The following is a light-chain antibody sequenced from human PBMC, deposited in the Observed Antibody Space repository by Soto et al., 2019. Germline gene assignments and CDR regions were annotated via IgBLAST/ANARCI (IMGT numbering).Light chain of an antibody. CDR1: NIAAKA. V-gene: IGLV3-21*02. Sequence: SYELTQPPSVSVAPGQTARFTCGGSNIAAKAVHWFQQRPGQAPVLVVYDNDDRPSGIPERFSGSTSGNTATLTIRRVEAGDEADYYCQLWDGVSRHLVFGGGTKLTVL. J-gene: IGLJ2*01. CDR2: DND. CDR3: QLWDGVSRHLV.